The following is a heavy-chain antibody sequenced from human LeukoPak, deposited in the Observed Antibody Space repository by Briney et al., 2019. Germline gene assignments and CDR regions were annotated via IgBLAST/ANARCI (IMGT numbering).Heavy chain of an antibody. CDR3: AKDRRYSSGWYYYYYYMDV. CDR2: ISGSGGST. CDR1: GFTFSSYA. J-gene: IGHJ6*03. V-gene: IGHV3-23*01. Sequence: GGSLRLSCAASGFTFSSYAMSWVRQAPGKGLEWVSAISGSGGSTYYADSVKGRFTISRDNSKNTLYLQMNSLRAEDTAVYYCAKDRRYSSGWYYYYYYMDVWGKGTTVTISS. D-gene: IGHD6-19*01.